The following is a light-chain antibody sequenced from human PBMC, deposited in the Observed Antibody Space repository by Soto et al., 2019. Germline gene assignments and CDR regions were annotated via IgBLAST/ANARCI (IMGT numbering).Light chain of an antibody. Sequence: QSALTQPASVSGSPGQSITIPCTGTSSDVGGYNYVSWYQQHPGKVPKLIIYEVSNRPSGISNRFSGSKSGNTASLTISGRQAEDEAHYYCSSYTSSSTLVFGGGTKLTVL. V-gene: IGLV2-14*01. J-gene: IGLJ3*02. CDR1: SSDVGGYNY. CDR2: EVS. CDR3: SSYTSSSTLV.